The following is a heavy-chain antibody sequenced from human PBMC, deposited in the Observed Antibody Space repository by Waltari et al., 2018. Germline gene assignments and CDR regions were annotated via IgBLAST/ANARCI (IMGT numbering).Heavy chain of an antibody. CDR2: INPNSGGT. CDR3: ARVCGADCGDGGGY. Sequence: QVQLVQSGAEVKKPGASVTVSCKASGYTLTGYYMHWVRQAPGQGLEWMGRINPNSGGTNYAQKFQGSVTMTRDTSISTAYMELSRLRSDDTAVYYCARVCGADCGDGGGYWGQGTLVTVSS. J-gene: IGHJ4*02. D-gene: IGHD2-21*01. CDR1: GYTLTGYY. V-gene: IGHV1-2*06.